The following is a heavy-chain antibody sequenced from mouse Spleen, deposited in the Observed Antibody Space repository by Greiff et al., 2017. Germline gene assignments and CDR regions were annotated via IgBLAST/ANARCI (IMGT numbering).Heavy chain of an antibody. V-gene: IGHV1-82*01. D-gene: IGHD4-1*01. Sequence: QVQLQQSGPELVKPGASVKISCKASGYAFSSSWMNWVKQRPGKGLEWIGRIYPGDGDTNYNGKFKGKATLTADKSSSTAYMQLSSLTSEDSAVYFCARSGDWDGYWGQGTTLTVSS. J-gene: IGHJ2*01. CDR3: ARSGDWDGY. CDR1: GYAFSSSW. CDR2: IYPGDGDT.